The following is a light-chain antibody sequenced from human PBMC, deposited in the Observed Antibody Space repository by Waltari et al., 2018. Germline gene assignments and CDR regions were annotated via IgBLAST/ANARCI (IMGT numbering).Light chain of an antibody. J-gene: IGKJ1*01. CDR3: QGYDTAPRT. CDR2: DAS. CDR1: QDIRTY. Sequence: DIEMTQSPSSLSASVGDRVTITCRASQDIRTYLAWYQQKPGKVPALLIDDASTLQSGVPSRFRGRGSGTEFTLTITSLQPEDVATYFCQGYDTAPRTFGQGTKVE. V-gene: IGKV1-27*01.